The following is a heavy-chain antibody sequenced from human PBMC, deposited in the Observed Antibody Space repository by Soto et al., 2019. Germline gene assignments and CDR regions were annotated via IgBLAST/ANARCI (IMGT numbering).Heavy chain of an antibody. D-gene: IGHD3-9*01. V-gene: IGHV4-39*01. CDR3: ARIRTHYDILTGYYRGYNWFDP. Sequence: QLQLQESGPGLVKPSETLSLTCTVSGGSISSSSYYWGWIRQPPGKGLEWIGSIYYSGSTYYNPSLKSRVTISVATSKNQFSLKLSSVTAADTAVYYCARIRTHYDILTGYYRGYNWFDPWGQGTLVTVSS. J-gene: IGHJ5*02. CDR1: GGSISSSSYY. CDR2: IYYSGST.